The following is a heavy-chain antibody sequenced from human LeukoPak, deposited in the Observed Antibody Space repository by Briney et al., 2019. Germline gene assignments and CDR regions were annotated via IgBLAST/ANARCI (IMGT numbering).Heavy chain of an antibody. CDR3: GTFGGTVAPGF. J-gene: IGHJ4*02. CDR1: GFTVSSNN. V-gene: IGHV3-53*01. CDR2: IYYNAGT. Sequence: GGSLRLSCAASGFTVSSNNLAWVRQAPGKGLQWVSTIYYNAGTKYADSVRGRFTISRDNSKSTLHLQLNGLRAEDTAVYYCGTFGGTVAPGFWGQGTLVTVSS. D-gene: IGHD3-16*01.